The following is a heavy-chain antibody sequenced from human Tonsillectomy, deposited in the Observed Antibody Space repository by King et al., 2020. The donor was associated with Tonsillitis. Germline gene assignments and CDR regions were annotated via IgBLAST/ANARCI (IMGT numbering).Heavy chain of an antibody. CDR3: AKDQFPMSSGGNCDY. CDR2: ISNDGFNK. Sequence: VQLVESGGDVVQPGRSLRVSCAASAFTFSSYGMHWIRQAPGKGLEWVAVISNDGFNKNYADSVKGRFTISRDNYKNTLYLQMNSLRAEDTAVYYCAKDQFPMSSGGNCDYWGQGTLVTVSS. CDR1: AFTFSSYG. V-gene: IGHV3-30*18. J-gene: IGHJ4*02. D-gene: IGHD2-15*01.